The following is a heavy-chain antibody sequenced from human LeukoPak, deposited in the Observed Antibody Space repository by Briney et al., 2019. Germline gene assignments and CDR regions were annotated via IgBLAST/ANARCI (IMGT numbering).Heavy chain of an antibody. CDR3: AKGAYGDYDFDY. D-gene: IGHD4-17*01. CDR2: INSDGSST. Sequence: PGGSLRLSCAASGFTFSSYWMHWVRQAPGKGLVWVSRINSDGSSTSYADSVKGRFTISRDNSKNTLYLQMNSLRAEDTAVYYCAKGAYGDYDFDYWGQGTLVTVSS. J-gene: IGHJ4*02. CDR1: GFTFSSYW. V-gene: IGHV3-74*01.